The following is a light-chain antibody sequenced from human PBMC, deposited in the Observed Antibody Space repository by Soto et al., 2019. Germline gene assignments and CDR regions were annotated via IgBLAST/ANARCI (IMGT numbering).Light chain of an antibody. J-gene: IGKJ1*01. CDR2: DTS. V-gene: IGKV3-11*01. CDR3: QQRSSWMWA. Sequence: EIVVTQSPVTLSLSPGDRATLSCRASRSVSTYLACYQQKPGQAPRLLIYDTSHRATGIPARFSGSGSGTDFTLTISSLEPEDFAVYYCQQRSSWMWAFGQGTRVEVK. CDR1: RSVSTY.